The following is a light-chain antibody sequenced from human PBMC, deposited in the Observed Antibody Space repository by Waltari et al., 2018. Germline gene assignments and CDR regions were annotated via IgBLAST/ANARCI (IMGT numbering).Light chain of an antibody. J-gene: IGKJ1*01. V-gene: IGKV2-28*01. CDR1: QSLLHSNGYNY. CDR3: MQARQTPWT. CDR2: LGT. Sequence: DIVMTQSPLSLPVPPGEPASISCRSSQSLLHSNGYNYLDWYLQKPGQSPQLLIYLGTNRASGVPDMFSGSGSGTDYTLKISRGEAEDVGVYYCMQARQTPWTFGQGTKVESK.